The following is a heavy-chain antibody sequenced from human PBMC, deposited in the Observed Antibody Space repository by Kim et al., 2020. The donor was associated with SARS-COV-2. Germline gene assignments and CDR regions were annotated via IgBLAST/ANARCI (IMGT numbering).Heavy chain of an antibody. Sequence: STYYADSGKGRFTISRDITKNTVYLQMNSLRAEDTAVYYCARIAAAGPLDYWGQGTRVTVSS. D-gene: IGHD6-13*01. V-gene: IGHV3-66*01. CDR2: ST. CDR3: ARIAAAGPLDY. J-gene: IGHJ4*02.